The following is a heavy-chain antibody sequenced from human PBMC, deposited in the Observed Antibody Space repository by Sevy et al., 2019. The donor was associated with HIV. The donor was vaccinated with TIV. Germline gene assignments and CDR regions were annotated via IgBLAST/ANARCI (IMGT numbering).Heavy chain of an antibody. CDR2: IRYDGSNK. D-gene: IGHD3-3*01. Sequence: GGSLRLSCAASGFTLSSYGMHWVRQAPGKGLEWVAVIRYDGSNKYYADSVKGRFTISRDNSKNTLYLQMNSLRAEDRAVYYLARDRLGITIAAEWGGGMDVWGQGTTVTVSS. CDR3: ARDRLGITIAAEWGGGMDV. J-gene: IGHJ6*02. CDR1: GFTLSSYG. V-gene: IGHV3-33*01.